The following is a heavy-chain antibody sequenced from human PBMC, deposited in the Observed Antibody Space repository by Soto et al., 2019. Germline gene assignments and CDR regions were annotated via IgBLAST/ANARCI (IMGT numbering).Heavy chain of an antibody. CDR1: GYSFTSYW. CDR2: IDPSDSYT. Sequence: GESLKISCKGSGYSFTSYWISWVRQMPGKGLEWMGRIDPSDSYTNYSPSFQGHVTISADKSISTAYLQWSSLKASDTAMYYCASPIIAVAGYYYYGMDVWGQGTTVTVSS. V-gene: IGHV5-10-1*01. CDR3: ASPIIAVAGYYYYGMDV. J-gene: IGHJ6*02. D-gene: IGHD6-19*01.